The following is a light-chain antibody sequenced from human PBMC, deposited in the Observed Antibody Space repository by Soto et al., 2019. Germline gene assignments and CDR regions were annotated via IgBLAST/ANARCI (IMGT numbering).Light chain of an antibody. CDR2: GAS. Sequence: EIVMTQSPATLSVSPGERATLSCRASQSVSSNLAWYQQKPGQAPRLLIYGASTRATGIPARFTGSGSGTDFTLTISSLEPEDFVVYYCQQRSNWPWTFGQGTKV. J-gene: IGKJ1*01. CDR3: QQRSNWPWT. CDR1: QSVSSN. V-gene: IGKV3-15*01.